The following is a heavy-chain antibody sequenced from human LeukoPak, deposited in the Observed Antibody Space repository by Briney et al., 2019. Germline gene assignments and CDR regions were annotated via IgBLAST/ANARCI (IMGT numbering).Heavy chain of an antibody. CDR1: GGSISSYY. J-gene: IGHJ3*01. V-gene: IGHV4-59*01. Sequence: SETLSLTCTVSGGSISSYYWNWIRQPPGEGLEWIGYIYYTGSSNYNPSLKSRVTISLDTSKNQFSLKLSSATAADTAVYYCVRRVVVVTANDKSDAFDVWGQGTVVTVSS. D-gene: IGHD2-21*02. CDR2: IYYTGSS. CDR3: VRRVVVVTANDKSDAFDV.